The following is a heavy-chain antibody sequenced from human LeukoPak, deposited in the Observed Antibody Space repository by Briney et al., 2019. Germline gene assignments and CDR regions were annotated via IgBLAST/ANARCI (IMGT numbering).Heavy chain of an antibody. V-gene: IGHV4-34*01. J-gene: IGHJ6*02. CDR3: ARRGSPMPYYYGMDV. D-gene: IGHD1-1*01. Sequence: PSETLSLTCAVYGGSFSGYYWSWIRQPPGKGLEWIGEINHSGSTNYNPSLKSRVTISVDTSKNQFSLTLSSVTAADTAVYYCARRGSPMPYYYGMDVWGQGTTVTVSS. CDR1: GGSFSGYY. CDR2: INHSGST.